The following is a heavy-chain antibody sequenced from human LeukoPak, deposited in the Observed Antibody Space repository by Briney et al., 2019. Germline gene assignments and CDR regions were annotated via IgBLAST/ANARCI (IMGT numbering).Heavy chain of an antibody. CDR2: INPSGGST. Sequence: ASVKVSCKASGYTFTSYYMHWVRQAPGQGLEWMGIINPSGGSTSYAQKFQGRVTMTRDMSTSTVYMELSSLRSEDTAVYYCAKPRLKCSSTSCYALTWFDPWGQGTLVTVSS. CDR3: AKPRLKCSSTSCYALTWFDP. CDR1: GYTFTSYY. D-gene: IGHD2-2*01. V-gene: IGHV1-46*01. J-gene: IGHJ5*02.